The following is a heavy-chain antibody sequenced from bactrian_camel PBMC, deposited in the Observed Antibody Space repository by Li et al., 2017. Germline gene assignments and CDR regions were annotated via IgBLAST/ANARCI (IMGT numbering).Heavy chain of an antibody. D-gene: IGHD3*01. V-gene: IGHV3S1*01. CDR2: EPDGHT. J-gene: IGHJ4*01. CDR1: GNTYGYC. Sequence: VQLVESGGGSVQAGGSLRLSCTASGNTYGYCMSWFRQYPGERRFSIAQLEPDGHTIYAPFVKGRFTISRDNAKNTLYLQMDNLKPDDSAMYICAARPYCASTVQNFGQGTQVTVS.